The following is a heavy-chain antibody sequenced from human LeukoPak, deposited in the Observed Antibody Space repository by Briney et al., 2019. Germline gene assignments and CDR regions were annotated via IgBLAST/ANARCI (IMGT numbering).Heavy chain of an antibody. D-gene: IGHD3-10*01. J-gene: IGHJ6*02. CDR2: INPNSGGT. CDR1: GYTFTGYY. V-gene: IGHV1-2*02. Sequence: ASVKVSCKASGYTFTGYYMHWVRQAPGQGLEWMGWINPNSGGTNYAQKFQGRVTMTRDTSISTAYMELSRLRSDNTAVYNCAREWGYYGSGSYPEADYYYGMDVWGQGTTVTVSS. CDR3: AREWGYYGSGSYPEADYYYGMDV.